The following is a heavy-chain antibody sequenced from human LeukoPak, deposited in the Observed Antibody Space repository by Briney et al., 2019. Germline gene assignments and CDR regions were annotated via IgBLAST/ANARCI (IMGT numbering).Heavy chain of an antibody. CDR1: GFIFSDFS. J-gene: IGHJ4*02. CDR2: MNEHGSEI. D-gene: IGHD2-21*01. Sequence: HPGGSLRLSCAVSGFIFSDFSMSWVRQAPGKGLEYVAKMNEHGSEIFYVDSVKGRFTISRDNAKNSLYLQLNRLRAEDTAVYYCARPRGCGTSRCNNFDYWGQGTLVTVSS. CDR3: ARPRGCGTSRCNNFDY. V-gene: IGHV3-7*01.